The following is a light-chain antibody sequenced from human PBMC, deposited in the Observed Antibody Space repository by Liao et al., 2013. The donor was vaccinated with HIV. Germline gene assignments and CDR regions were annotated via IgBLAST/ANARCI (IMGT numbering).Light chain of an antibody. CDR3: QAWDSSTHVV. J-gene: IGLJ2*01. CDR1: KLGDKY. CDR2: QDT. V-gene: IGLV3-1*01. Sequence: SYDLTQAPSVSVSPGQTASITCSADKLGDKYVCWYQQKPGQSPVLVIYQDTKRPPRIPERFSGSNSGNTATLTISGTQAVDEADYYCQAWDSSTHVVFGGGTKLTVL.